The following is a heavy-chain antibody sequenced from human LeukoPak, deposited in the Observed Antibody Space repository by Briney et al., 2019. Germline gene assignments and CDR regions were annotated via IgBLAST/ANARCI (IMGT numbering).Heavy chain of an antibody. V-gene: IGHV3-23*01. Sequence: GRSLRLSCAASGFTFSSYAMSWVRPAPGKGLEWVSAISGSGGSTYYADSVAGRFTISRDNSKNTLYLQMNSLRAEDTAVYYCANPLGGSGSYSVDYWGQGTLVTVSS. CDR3: ANPLGGSGSYSVDY. D-gene: IGHD1-26*01. CDR1: GFTFSSYA. CDR2: ISGSGGST. J-gene: IGHJ4*02.